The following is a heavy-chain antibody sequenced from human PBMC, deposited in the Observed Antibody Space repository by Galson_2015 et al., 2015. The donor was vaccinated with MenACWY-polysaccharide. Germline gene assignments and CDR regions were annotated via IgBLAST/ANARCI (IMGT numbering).Heavy chain of an antibody. Sequence: SLRLSCAASGFTFSSYWMHWVRQAPGKGLVWVSRINSDGSSTSYADSVKGRFIISRDNAKNTLYLQMNSLRAEDTAVYYCARGPWYSSSSPYYYGMDVWGQATTVTVSS. CDR3: ARGPWYSSSSPYYYGMDV. V-gene: IGHV3-74*01. CDR1: GFTFSSYW. CDR2: INSDGSST. J-gene: IGHJ6*02. D-gene: IGHD6-6*01.